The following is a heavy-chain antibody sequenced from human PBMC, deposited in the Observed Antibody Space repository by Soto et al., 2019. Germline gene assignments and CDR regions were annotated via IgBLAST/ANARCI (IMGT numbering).Heavy chain of an antibody. CDR1: GFTFSSYS. D-gene: IGHD3-9*01. CDR3: AKDRRFPDDIFDI. J-gene: IGHJ3*02. Sequence: SGGSLILSCGASGFTFSSYSMSWVRQAPGKGLEWVSAISGSDGKTYYVDSVKGRFTISRDNSKNTLFLQMNSLRAEDTAVYYCAKDRRFPDDIFDIWGPGTVVTVSS. CDR2: ISGSDGKT. V-gene: IGHV3-23*01.